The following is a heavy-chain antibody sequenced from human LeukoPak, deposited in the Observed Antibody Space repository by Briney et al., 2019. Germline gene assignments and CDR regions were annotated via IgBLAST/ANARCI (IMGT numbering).Heavy chain of an antibody. CDR1: GFTFSDYY. CDR2: ISSSGSTI. Sequence: GGSLRLSCAASGFTFSDYYMSWIRQAPGKGLEWVSYISSSGSTIYYADSVKGRFNISRDNAKNSLYLQMNCLRAEDTAVYYGARTPGSGSYYSPLHLDYGGQGTLVTVSS. V-gene: IGHV3-11*01. J-gene: IGHJ4*02. D-gene: IGHD3-10*01. CDR3: ARTPGSGSYYSPLHLDY.